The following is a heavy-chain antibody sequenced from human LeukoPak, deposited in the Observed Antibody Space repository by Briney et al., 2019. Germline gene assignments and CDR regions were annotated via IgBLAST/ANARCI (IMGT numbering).Heavy chain of an antibody. CDR3: ARVFIGVWGSFGELYDAFDI. V-gene: IGHV3-74*01. Sequence: GGSLRLCCAASGFTFSSYWMHWVRQAPGKGLGWVSRINSDGRSTSDADSVKGRFTISRDNAKNTLYLQLNSLRAEDTAVSYCARVFIGVWGSFGELYDAFDIWGQGTMVTVSS. CDR1: GFTFSSYW. J-gene: IGHJ3*02. D-gene: IGHD3-10*01. CDR2: INSDGRST.